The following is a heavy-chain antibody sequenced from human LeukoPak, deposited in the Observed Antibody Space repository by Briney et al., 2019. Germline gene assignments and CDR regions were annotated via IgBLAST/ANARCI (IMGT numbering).Heavy chain of an antibody. CDR1: GFTFSSYG. Sequence: GGSLRLSCAASGFTFSSYGMHWVRQAPGKGLEWVAVISYDGSNKYYADSVKGRFTISRDDSKNTLYLQMNSLRSDDTAVYYCAREGIQQQLGWFDPWGQGTLVTVSS. J-gene: IGHJ5*02. CDR3: AREGIQQQLGWFDP. D-gene: IGHD6-13*01. V-gene: IGHV3-30*03. CDR2: ISYDGSNK.